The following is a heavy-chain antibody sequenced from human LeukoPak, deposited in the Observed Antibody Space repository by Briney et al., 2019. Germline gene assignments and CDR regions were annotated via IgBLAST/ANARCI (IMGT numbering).Heavy chain of an antibody. D-gene: IGHD2-15*01. CDR1: GFTFGDYA. J-gene: IGHJ3*02. Sequence: GGSLRLSCTASGFTFGDYAMAWVRQAPGKGLEWVGFIRSKSYGGTTEYAASVKGRFTITRDDSKSIAYLQMNSLKTEDTAVYYCSRGPYCSSGSCYPDPDAFDIWGQGTVVTFSS. CDR2: IRSKSYGGTT. V-gene: IGHV3-49*04. CDR3: SRGPYCSSGSCYPDPDAFDI.